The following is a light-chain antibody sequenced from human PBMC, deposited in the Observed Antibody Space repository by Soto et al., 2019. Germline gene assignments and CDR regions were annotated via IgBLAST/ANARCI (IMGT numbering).Light chain of an antibody. CDR3: QQTYSTPRT. J-gene: IGKJ1*01. CDR2: TAS. Sequence: DVQMTQSPSSLSACVGDRVTITCRASQSISNYLNWYQQTPGKAPKLLIYTASSLQTGVPSRFSGSGSGTDFTLTISSLHPEDFATYYCQQTYSTPRTFGQGTKVEIK. V-gene: IGKV1-39*01. CDR1: QSISNY.